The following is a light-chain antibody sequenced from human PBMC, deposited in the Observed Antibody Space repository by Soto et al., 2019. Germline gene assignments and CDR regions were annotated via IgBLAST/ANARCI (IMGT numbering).Light chain of an antibody. Sequence: DIQMTQSPSSLSASVGDRVTITCRASQSIRSDLNWYQQRPGKAPKLLIHTTSNLESGVPSRFSGSGSGTDFTLTISNLQPEDFATYFCQQGFSRPRTFGLGTKVDIK. J-gene: IGKJ1*01. CDR2: TTS. CDR1: QSIRSD. V-gene: IGKV1-39*01. CDR3: QQGFSRPRT.